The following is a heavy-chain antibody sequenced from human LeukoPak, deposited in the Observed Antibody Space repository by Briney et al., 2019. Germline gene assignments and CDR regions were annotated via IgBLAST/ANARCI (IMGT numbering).Heavy chain of an antibody. J-gene: IGHJ4*02. V-gene: IGHV3-11*04. Sequence: NPGGSLRRSCAASGFTFSNYYMNWIRQAPGKGLEWVSYISSSGSPIYYADSVKGRFTISRDNAENSLYLQMNSRRAEDTAVYYCARAGSAWYTPDYWGQGALVTVSS. CDR3: ARAGSAWYTPDY. CDR2: ISSSGSPI. D-gene: IGHD6-13*01. CDR1: GFTFSNYY.